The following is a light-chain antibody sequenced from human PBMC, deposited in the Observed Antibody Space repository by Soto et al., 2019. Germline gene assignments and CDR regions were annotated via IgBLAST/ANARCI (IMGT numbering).Light chain of an antibody. J-gene: IGLJ1*01. CDR2: EVN. CDR3: QSYDNSLGVCYV. CDR1: SSDVGGYNY. V-gene: IGLV2-14*01. Sequence: QSVLTQPASVSGSPGQSITISCTGTSSDVGGYNYVSWYQQHPGKAPKLMIYEVNYRPSGVSNRFSGSKSGNTASLTISGLQAEDEADYYCQSYDNSLGVCYVFGTGTKVTVL.